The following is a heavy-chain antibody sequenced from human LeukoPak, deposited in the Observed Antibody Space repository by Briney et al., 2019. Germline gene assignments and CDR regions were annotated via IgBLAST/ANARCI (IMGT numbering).Heavy chain of an antibody. Sequence: QPGGSLRLSCAASGFIFSSYAMSWVRQAPGKGLEWVSAISGSGGSTYYADSVKGRFTISRDNSKNTLYLQMNSLRAEDTAVYYCAKTIQWPYYFDYWGQGTLVTVSS. V-gene: IGHV3-23*01. CDR2: ISGSGGST. J-gene: IGHJ4*02. CDR3: AKTIQWPYYFDY. CDR1: GFIFSSYA. D-gene: IGHD6-19*01.